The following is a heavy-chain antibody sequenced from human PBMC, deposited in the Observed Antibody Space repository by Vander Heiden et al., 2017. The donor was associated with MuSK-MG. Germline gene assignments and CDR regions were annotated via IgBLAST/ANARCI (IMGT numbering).Heavy chain of an antibody. CDR2: IYNSGST. Sequence: QVQLQDSGPGLVKLSQTLSLTCTVPGGSISSSYWSWIRQHPGKALEWIEYIYNSGSTKYSPALKSRVTISVDTSRNQFSLKLSSVTAADTAVYYSASIRSGSYYQFDFWGQGTLVTVSS. CDR3: ASIRSGSYYQFDF. J-gene: IGHJ4*02. V-gene: IGHV4-59*01. D-gene: IGHD1-26*01. CDR1: GGSISSSY.